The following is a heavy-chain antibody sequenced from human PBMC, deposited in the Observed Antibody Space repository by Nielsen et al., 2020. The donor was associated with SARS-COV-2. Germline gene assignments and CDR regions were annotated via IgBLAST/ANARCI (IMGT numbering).Heavy chain of an antibody. CDR1: GYSFTSYW. Sequence: KVSCKGSGYSFTSYWIGWVRQMPGKGLEWMGIIYPGDSDTRYSPSFQGQVTISADKSISTAYLQWSSLKASDTAMYYCARGHDILTGYYTDDRFDPWGQGTLVTVSS. CDR3: ARGHDILTGYYTDDRFDP. V-gene: IGHV5-51*01. D-gene: IGHD3-9*01. J-gene: IGHJ5*02. CDR2: IYPGDSDT.